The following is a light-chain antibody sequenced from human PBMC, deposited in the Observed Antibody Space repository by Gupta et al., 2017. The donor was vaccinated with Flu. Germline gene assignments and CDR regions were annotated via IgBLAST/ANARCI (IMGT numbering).Light chain of an antibody. CDR3: QQYNNWPPWT. V-gene: IGKV3-15*01. CDR1: QSVSNN. Sequence: EIVMTQSPATLSVSPGERVTLSCRASQSVSNNLAWYQQKPGQAPRLLIYGASTRATGIPARFGGSGSGTEFTLTISSLQSEDFAVYYCQQYNNWPPWTFGQGTKVEIK. CDR2: GAS. J-gene: IGKJ1*01.